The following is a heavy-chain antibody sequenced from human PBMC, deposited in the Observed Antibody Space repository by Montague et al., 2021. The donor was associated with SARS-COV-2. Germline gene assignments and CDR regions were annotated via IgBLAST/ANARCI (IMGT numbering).Heavy chain of an antibody. J-gene: IGHJ5*02. CDR3: ARVPVLLWLGKRGYWFDP. V-gene: IGHV4-59*01. CDR2: IYYSGST. Sequence: SETLSLTCTVSGGSISSYYWSWIRQPPGKGLEWIGYIYYSGSTNYNPSLKSRVTISVDTSKNQFSLKLSSVTAADTAVYYCARVPVLLWLGKRGYWFDPWGQGTLVTVSS. D-gene: IGHD3-10*01. CDR1: GGSISSYY.